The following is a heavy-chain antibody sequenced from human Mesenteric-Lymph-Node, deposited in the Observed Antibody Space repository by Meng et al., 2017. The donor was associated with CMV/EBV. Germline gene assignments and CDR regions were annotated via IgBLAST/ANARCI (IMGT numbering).Heavy chain of an antibody. J-gene: IGHJ6*02. Sequence: GGSLRLSCAGSEFSFWSHWMSWVRQAPGKGLVWVSRINSDGSSTSYADSVKGRFTISRDNAKNTLYLQMNSLRAEDTAVYYCAREGGGVAPGMDVWGQGTTVTVSS. CDR3: AREGGGVAPGMDV. CDR1: EFSFWSHW. V-gene: IGHV3-74*01. D-gene: IGHD2-21*01. CDR2: INSDGSST.